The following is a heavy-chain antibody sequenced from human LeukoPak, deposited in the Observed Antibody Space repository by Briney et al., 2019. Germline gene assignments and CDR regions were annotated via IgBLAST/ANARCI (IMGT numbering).Heavy chain of an antibody. J-gene: IGHJ4*02. D-gene: IGHD3-16*02. CDR1: GFTFSSYG. Sequence: GGSLRLSCAASGFTFSSYGMHWVRQAPGKGLEWVAVIWYDGSNKYYADSVKGRFTISRDNAKNTLYLQMNSLRAEDTAVYYCARDPTYYDYVWGSYRPQLAFDYWGQGTLVTVSS. V-gene: IGHV3-33*01. CDR3: ARDPTYYDYVWGSYRPQLAFDY. CDR2: IWYDGSNK.